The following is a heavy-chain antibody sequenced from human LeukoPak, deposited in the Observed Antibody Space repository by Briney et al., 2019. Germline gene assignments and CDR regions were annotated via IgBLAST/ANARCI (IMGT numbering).Heavy chain of an antibody. J-gene: IGHJ4*02. Sequence: GASVKVSCKASGYTFTGYYMHWVRQAPGQGLEWMGWINPNSGGTNYAQKFQGRVTMTRDTSISTAYMELSRLRSDDTAVYYCAREGVAAHDIVVVPALGYWGQGTLVTVSS. CDR1: GYTFTGYY. CDR3: AREGVAAHDIVVVPALGY. CDR2: INPNSGGT. D-gene: IGHD2-2*01. V-gene: IGHV1-2*02.